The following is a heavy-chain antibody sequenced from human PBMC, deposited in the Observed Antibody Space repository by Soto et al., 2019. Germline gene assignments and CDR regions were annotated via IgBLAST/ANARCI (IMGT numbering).Heavy chain of an antibody. V-gene: IGHV1-3*01. J-gene: IGHJ5*02. CDR3: ARGVGGPLHWFHP. CDR1: GYTFTSYA. Sequence: QVQLVQSGAEVKKPGASVKVSCKASGYTFTSYAMHWVRQAPGQRLEWRGRINAGNGNTKYSQKFHGRATITRDTSASTANMELSSLRSEDTAVYYCARGVGGPLHWFHPWGQGTLVTVSS. D-gene: IGHD2-15*01. CDR2: INAGNGNT.